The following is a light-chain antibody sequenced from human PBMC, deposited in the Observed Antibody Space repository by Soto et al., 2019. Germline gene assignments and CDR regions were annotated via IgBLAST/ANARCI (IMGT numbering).Light chain of an antibody. CDR3: QSADSSGTYRI. Sequence: SYELTQPPSVSVSPGQTARIICSGDALPKQNAYWYQQKPGQAPVLVIYKDSERPSGIPERFSGSNSGTTVTLTISGVQAEDEADYYCQSADSSGTYRIFGGGTKVTVL. CDR1: ALPKQN. CDR2: KDS. V-gene: IGLV3-25*03. J-gene: IGLJ2*01.